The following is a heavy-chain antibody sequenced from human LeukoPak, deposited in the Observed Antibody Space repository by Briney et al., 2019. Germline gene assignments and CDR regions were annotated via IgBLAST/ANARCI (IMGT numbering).Heavy chain of an antibody. CDR1: GGSFSGYY. D-gene: IGHD3-10*01. CDR2: INHSGST. J-gene: IGHJ5*02. CDR3: ARRMGTMVRGKNWFDP. V-gene: IGHV4-34*01. Sequence: SETLSLTCAVYGGSFSGYYWSWIRQPPGKGLEWIGEINHSGSTNYNPSLKSRVTISVDTSKNQFSLKLSSVTAADTAVYYCARRMGTMVRGKNWFDPWGQGTLVTVSS.